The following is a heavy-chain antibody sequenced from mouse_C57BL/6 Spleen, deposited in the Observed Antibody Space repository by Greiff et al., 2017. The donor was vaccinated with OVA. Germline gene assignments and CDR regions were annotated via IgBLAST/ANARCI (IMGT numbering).Heavy chain of an antibody. V-gene: IGHV5-12*01. J-gene: IGHJ1*03. CDR3: ARRRSSSSYWYFDV. CDR1: GFTFSDYY. D-gene: IGHD1-1*01. Sequence: EVHLVESGGGLVQPGGSLKLSCAASGFTFSDYYMYWVRQTPEKRLEWVAYISNGGGSTYYPDTVKGRFTISRDNAKNTLYLQMSRLKSEDTAMYYCARRRSSSSYWYFDVWGTGTTVTVSS. CDR2: ISNGGGST.